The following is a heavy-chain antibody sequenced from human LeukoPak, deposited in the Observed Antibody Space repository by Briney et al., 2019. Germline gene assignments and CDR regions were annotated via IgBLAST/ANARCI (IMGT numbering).Heavy chain of an antibody. J-gene: IGHJ4*02. Sequence: GGSLRLSCAASGFTFNTYGMHWLRQTPDKGLEWLSFIRYDGSNKYYMESVRGRFTSSRDNSKNTLYLQMNSLRPEDTAIYYCARNWNNFFDSWGQGTLVTVSS. D-gene: IGHD1/OR15-1a*01. CDR1: GFTFNTYG. CDR3: ARNWNNFFDS. CDR2: IRYDGSNK. V-gene: IGHV3-30*02.